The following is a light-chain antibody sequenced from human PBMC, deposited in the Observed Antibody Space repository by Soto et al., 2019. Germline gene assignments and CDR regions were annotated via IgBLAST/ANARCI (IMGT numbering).Light chain of an antibody. V-gene: IGKV3-20*01. CDR2: GAS. J-gene: IGKJ5*01. Sequence: EIVLTQSPGTLSLSPGERATLSCRASQSVSNNYLAWYPHKPGQAPRLLIYGASSRATGIPDRFSGSGSGTDFTLTISRLEPEDFAVYYCQQYGSSPITVGQGTRLESK. CDR1: QSVSNNY. CDR3: QQYGSSPIT.